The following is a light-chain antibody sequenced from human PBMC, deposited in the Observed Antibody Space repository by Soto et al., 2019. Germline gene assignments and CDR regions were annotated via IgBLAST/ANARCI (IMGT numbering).Light chain of an antibody. Sequence: EIVLTQSPGSLSLSPGERATLSCRASQSASSSYLAWYQQKPGQAPRLLIYGASSRATGIPDRFSGSGSGTDFTLTISRLEPEDFAVYYCQQYGSCPRTFGQGTKVEIK. J-gene: IGKJ1*01. CDR1: QSASSSY. V-gene: IGKV3-20*01. CDR2: GAS. CDR3: QQYGSCPRT.